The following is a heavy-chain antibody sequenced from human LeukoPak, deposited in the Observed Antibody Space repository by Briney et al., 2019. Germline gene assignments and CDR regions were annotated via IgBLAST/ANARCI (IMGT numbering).Heavy chain of an antibody. D-gene: IGHD3-16*01. J-gene: IGHJ6*03. CDR2: IYHSGST. V-gene: IGHV4-4*02. CDR3: ARETSQKGAHYMDV. CDR1: GGSISSSNW. Sequence: SETLSLTCAVSGGSISSSNWWSWVRQPPGKGLEWIGEIYHSGSTNYNPSLKSRVTISVDTSKNQFSLKLSSATAADTAVYYCARETSQKGAHYMDVWGKGTTVTISS.